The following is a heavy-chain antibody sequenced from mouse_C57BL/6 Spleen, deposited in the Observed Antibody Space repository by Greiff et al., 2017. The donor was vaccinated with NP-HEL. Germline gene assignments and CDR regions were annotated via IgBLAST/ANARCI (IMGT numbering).Heavy chain of an antibody. D-gene: IGHD2-3*01. V-gene: IGHV1-26*01. CDR2: INPNNGGT. CDR1: GYTFTDYY. CDR3: VGRDCYYDYFDY. Sequence: VQLQQSGPELVKPGASVKISCKASGYTFTDYYMNWVKQSHGKSLEWIGDINPNNGGTSYNQKFKGKATLTVDKSSSTAYMELRSLTSEDSAVYYCVGRDCYYDYFDYWGQGTTLTVSS. J-gene: IGHJ2*01.